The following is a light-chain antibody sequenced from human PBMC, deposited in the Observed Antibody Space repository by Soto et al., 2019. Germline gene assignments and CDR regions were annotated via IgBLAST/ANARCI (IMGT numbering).Light chain of an antibody. CDR2: KTS. CDR1: QSIRSW. CDR3: QQYNTYPWT. V-gene: IGKV1-5*03. J-gene: IGKJ1*01. Sequence: DLQMTQSPSTLSASVGDRVTITCRASQSIRSWLAWYQQKPGKAPKLLIYKTSSLQSGVPSRFSGAESGTDCTLPISTLQPEDFATYFCQQYNTYPWTFGPGPKVEVQ.